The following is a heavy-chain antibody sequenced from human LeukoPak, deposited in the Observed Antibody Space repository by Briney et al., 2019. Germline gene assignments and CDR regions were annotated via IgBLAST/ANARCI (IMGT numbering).Heavy chain of an antibody. J-gene: IGHJ6*03. Sequence: GGSLRLSCAASGFTFSTYAMHWVRQAPGKGLEYVSSIRSDGSDTYYANSVKGRFTIARDNSKNTLYLQMGSLRVEDMAIYYCARAAARPDYYYYYMDVWGKGTTATVSS. CDR2: IRSDGSDT. V-gene: IGHV3-64*01. CDR3: ARAAARPDYYYYYMDV. D-gene: IGHD6-6*01. CDR1: GFTFSTYA.